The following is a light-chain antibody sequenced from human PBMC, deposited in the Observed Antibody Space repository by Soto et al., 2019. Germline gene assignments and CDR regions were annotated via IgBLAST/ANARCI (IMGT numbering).Light chain of an antibody. CDR1: QSVTSSY. J-gene: IGKJ2*02. CDR2: GAS. CDR3: QQYGNSPPST. Sequence: EIVLTQSPGTLSLSPGERATLSCRASQSVTSSYLAWYQQKPGQAPRLLIYGASSRATGIPDGFSGSGSGTDFTLTISRLEPEDFAVYYCQQYGNSPPSTFGQGTKLEIK. V-gene: IGKV3-20*01.